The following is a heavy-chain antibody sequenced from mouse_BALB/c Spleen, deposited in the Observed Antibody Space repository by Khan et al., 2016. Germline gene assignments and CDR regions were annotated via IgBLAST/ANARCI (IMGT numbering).Heavy chain of an antibody. J-gene: IGHJ3*01. CDR2: IDPENGNT. CDR3: ARSYYGNYAWFAY. V-gene: IGHV14-1*02. Sequence: VQLQQSGAELVRPGALVKLSCKASGFKIIHYYMHWVKQRPEQGLEWIGWIDPENGNTINDPKFQGKAIITADTSSNTVYLQLTSLTSEDTADYYCARSYYGNYAWFAYWGQGTLVTVSA. D-gene: IGHD2-10*01. CDR1: GFKIIHYY.